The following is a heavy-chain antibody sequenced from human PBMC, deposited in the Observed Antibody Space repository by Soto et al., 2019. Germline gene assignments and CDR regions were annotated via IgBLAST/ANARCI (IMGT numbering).Heavy chain of an antibody. CDR1: GYTFTSYY. V-gene: IGHV1-46*03. J-gene: IGHJ3*02. Sequence: QVQLVQSGAEVKKPGASVKVSCKASGYTFTSYYMHWVRQAPGQGLEWMGIINPSGGSTSYAQKFQGRVTMTRETSTSTVYMELSSLRSEDTAVYYCARPLLGYCSGGSCYPDAFDIWGQGTMVTVSS. CDR2: INPSGGST. CDR3: ARPLLGYCSGGSCYPDAFDI. D-gene: IGHD2-15*01.